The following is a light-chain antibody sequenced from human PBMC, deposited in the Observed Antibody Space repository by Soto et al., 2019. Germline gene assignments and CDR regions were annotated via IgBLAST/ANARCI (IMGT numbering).Light chain of an antibody. V-gene: IGKV1-39*01. CDR2: GAS. CDR3: QHVYSYFPS. Sequence: DIEMTQSPSSLSASVGDSVTITCRASQSISHFLNWYQQKPGKAPRVLIYGASTLKGGVPSRFSGSGSGTEFTLTISSLQPEDFATYYCQHVYSYFPSFDGGTRVEIK. CDR1: QSISHF. J-gene: IGKJ2*03.